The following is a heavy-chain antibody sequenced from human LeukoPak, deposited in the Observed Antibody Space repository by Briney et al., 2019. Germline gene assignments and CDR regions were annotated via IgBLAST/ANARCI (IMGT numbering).Heavy chain of an antibody. D-gene: IGHD1-26*01. V-gene: IGHV3-23*01. CDR3: AKDLRGGSYFVYDDY. J-gene: IGHJ4*02. CDR1: GFIFSSYA. Sequence: GGSLRLSCAASGFIFSSYAMNWVRQAPGKGLEWVSTISGGDTSTFYADSVKGRFTISRDNSKNTLYLQINNLRAEDTAVYYCAKDLRGGSYFVYDDYWGQGTLVTVSS. CDR2: ISGGDTST.